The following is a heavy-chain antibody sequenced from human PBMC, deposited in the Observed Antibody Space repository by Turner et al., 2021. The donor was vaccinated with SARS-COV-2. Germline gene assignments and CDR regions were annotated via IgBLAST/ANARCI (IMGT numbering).Heavy chain of an antibody. Sequence: QVQLVESGGGLVPPGRSLRPSCAASGFTFSSYGMHWVRQAPGKGLEWGAVTSYDGSNKYYADSVKGRFTISRDNSKNTLYLQMNSLRAEDTAVYYCAKQQGLYSNPMYYFDYWGQGTLVTVSS. CDR1: GFTFSSYG. CDR3: AKQQGLYSNPMYYFDY. V-gene: IGHV3-30*18. D-gene: IGHD4-4*01. J-gene: IGHJ4*02. CDR2: TSYDGSNK.